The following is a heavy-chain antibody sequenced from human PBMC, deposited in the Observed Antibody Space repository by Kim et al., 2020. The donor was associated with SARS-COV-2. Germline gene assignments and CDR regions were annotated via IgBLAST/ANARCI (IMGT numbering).Heavy chain of an antibody. V-gene: IGHV1-24*01. D-gene: IGHD2-2*01. CDR3: AISYPPYCSSTSCYSHWFEP. J-gene: IGHJ5*02. CDR2: FDPEDGET. CDR1: GYTLTELS. Sequence: ASVKVSCKVSGYTLTELSMHWVRQAPGKGLEWMGGFDPEDGETIYAQKFQGRVTMTEDTSTDTAYMELSSLRSEDTAVYYCAISYPPYCSSTSCYSHWFEPWGQGTLVTVSS.